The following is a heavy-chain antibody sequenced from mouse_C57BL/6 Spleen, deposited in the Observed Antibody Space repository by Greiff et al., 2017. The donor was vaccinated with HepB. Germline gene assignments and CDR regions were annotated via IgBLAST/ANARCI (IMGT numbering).Heavy chain of an antibody. CDR3: ARLNVDERDFDY. CDR1: GYTFTSYW. V-gene: IGHV1-55*01. CDR2: IYPGSGST. Sequence: QVQLQQPGAELVKPGASVKMSCKASGYTFTSYWITWVKQRPGQGLEWIGDIYPGSGSTNYNEKFKSKATLTVDTSSSTAYMQLSILTSEDSAVYYCARLNVDERDFDYWGQGTTLTVSS. J-gene: IGHJ2*01.